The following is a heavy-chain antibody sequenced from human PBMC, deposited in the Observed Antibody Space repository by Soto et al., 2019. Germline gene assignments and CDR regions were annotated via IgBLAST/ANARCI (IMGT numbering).Heavy chain of an antibody. Sequence: GASVKVSCKASGGTFSSYAISWVRQAPGQGLEWMGGIIPIFGTANYAQKFQGRVTITADESTSTAYMELSSLRSEDTAVYYCAREVTIFGVAENHYDGIDVWGQGTTVIVSS. D-gene: IGHD3-3*01. CDR2: IIPIFGTA. V-gene: IGHV1-69*13. CDR3: AREVTIFGVAENHYDGIDV. CDR1: GGTFSSYA. J-gene: IGHJ6*02.